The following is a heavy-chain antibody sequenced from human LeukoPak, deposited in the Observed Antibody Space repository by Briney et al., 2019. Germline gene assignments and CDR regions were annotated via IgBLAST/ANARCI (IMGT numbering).Heavy chain of an antibody. D-gene: IGHD6-13*01. V-gene: IGHV3-30*18. Sequence: GGSLTLSCAASGFTFSSYGMHWVRQAPGKGLEWVAVISYDGSNKYYADSVKGRFTISRDNSKNTLYLQMNSLRAEDTAVYYCAKELSSSWYVQAGYFDYWGQGTLVTVSS. CDR1: GFTFSSYG. CDR3: AKELSSSWYVQAGYFDY. CDR2: ISYDGSNK. J-gene: IGHJ4*02.